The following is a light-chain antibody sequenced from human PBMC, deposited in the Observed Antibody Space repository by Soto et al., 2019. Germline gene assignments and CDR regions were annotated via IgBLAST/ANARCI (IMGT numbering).Light chain of an antibody. CDR2: DVS. CDR3: SSYSITTSLYV. Sequence: QSALTPPASVSGSPGQSITISCTGTSFKNVSWYQQHPGKAPKLMIYDVSNRPSGVSHRFSGSESAYTASLTISGLQAEAEADYYCSSYSITTSLYVFGTGTKVTV. V-gene: IGLV2-14*03. CDR1: SFKN. J-gene: IGLJ1*01.